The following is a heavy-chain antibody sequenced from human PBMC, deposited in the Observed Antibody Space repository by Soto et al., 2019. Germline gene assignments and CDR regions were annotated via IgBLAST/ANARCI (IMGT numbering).Heavy chain of an antibody. Sequence: QVQLVQSGAEVKKPGSSVQVSCKASGGTFSSYAISWVRQAPGQGLEWMGGIIPIFGTANYAQKFQGRVTITADKSTNTGYMGLSSLRSEDTAVYYCARDRWYYYDSSGYLRGGMDVWGQGTTVTVSS. CDR3: ARDRWYYYDSSGYLRGGMDV. J-gene: IGHJ6*02. D-gene: IGHD3-22*01. CDR2: IIPIFGTA. CDR1: GGTFSSYA. V-gene: IGHV1-69*06.